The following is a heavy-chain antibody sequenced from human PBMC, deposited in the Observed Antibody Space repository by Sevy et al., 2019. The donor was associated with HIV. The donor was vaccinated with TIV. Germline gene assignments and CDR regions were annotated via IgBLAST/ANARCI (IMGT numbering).Heavy chain of an antibody. J-gene: IGHJ4*02. D-gene: IGHD3-3*01. CDR2: IKQDESET. CDR3: AREVGGFNWRPYYFDS. Sequence: EGSLRLSCEASGFTFTDYWMSWVRQTPERGLEWVATIKQDESETYYVDSVKGRFAISRDNGKNSVSLQMNGLRVEDTALYYCAREVGGFNWRPYYFDSWGQGTLVTVSS. CDR1: GFTFTDYW. V-gene: IGHV3-7*01.